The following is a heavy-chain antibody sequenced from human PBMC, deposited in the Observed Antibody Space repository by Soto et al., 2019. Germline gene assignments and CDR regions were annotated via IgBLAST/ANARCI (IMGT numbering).Heavy chain of an antibody. CDR1: GGSISSYY. D-gene: IGHD3-10*01. CDR2: IYYSGST. J-gene: IGHJ5*02. V-gene: IGHV4-59*01. Sequence: SETLSLTCTVSGGSISSYYWSWIRQPPGKGLEWIGYIYYSGSTNYNPSLKSRVTISVDTSKNQFSLKVSSVTAADTAVYYCAREVEYYGSVSYYPKFPHWFGTWGQGTLVTVSS. CDR3: AREVEYYGSVSYYPKFPHWFGT.